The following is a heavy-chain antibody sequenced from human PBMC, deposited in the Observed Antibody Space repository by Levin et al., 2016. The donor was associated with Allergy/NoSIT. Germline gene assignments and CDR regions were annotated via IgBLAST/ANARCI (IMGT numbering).Heavy chain of an antibody. CDR3: AKDAKIFMFGGIIHSFDS. CDR2: IGDYDHSS. V-gene: IGHV3-23*01. Sequence: WIRQPPGKGLEWVATIGDYDHSSYHAESVKGRLTISRDNSNNTLFLQMQDLRADDTAIYYCAKDAKIFMFGGIIHSFDSWGHGTLVTVSS. J-gene: IGHJ4*01. D-gene: IGHD3-16*01.